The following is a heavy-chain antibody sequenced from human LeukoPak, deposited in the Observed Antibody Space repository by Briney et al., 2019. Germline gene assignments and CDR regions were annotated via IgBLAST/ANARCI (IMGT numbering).Heavy chain of an antibody. CDR3: ARTGGTDVDLDY. CDR1: LSTFSEHC. J-gene: IGHJ4*02. CDR2: INGQGSGT. Sequence: GPLRPSCVASLSTFSEHCMHCPPQVPGYPPVWDSNINGQGSGTHYGDFVNGRFTISRDNTKSTVFLQMNNLRVEDTAVYYCARTGGTDVDLDYWGQGTLVTVSS. V-gene: IGHV3-74*01. D-gene: IGHD3-16*01.